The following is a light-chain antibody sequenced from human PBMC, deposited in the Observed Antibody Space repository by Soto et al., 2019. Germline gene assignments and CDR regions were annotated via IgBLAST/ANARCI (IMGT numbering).Light chain of an antibody. CDR2: AAS. CDR3: QQSYSTLFT. V-gene: IGKV1-39*01. CDR1: QSISSY. J-gene: IGKJ3*01. Sequence: DIQMTQSPSSLSASVGARVTITCRASQSISSYLNWYQQTPGKAPKLLMYAASSLQSGVPSRFSGSGSGTDLTITISSLQPEDGETYDGQQSYSTLFTFGPGTKVDIK.